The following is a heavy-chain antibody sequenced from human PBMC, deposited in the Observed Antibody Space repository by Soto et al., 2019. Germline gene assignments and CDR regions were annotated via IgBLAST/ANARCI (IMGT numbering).Heavy chain of an antibody. CDR3: ARVTYVTFYYYTMDV. V-gene: IGHV4-30-4*01. CDR2: ISYTGST. D-gene: IGHD2-21*02. CDR1: GGSISSGDYY. Sequence: QVELQESGPGLVKASQTRSLTCTVSGGSISSGDYYWSWIRQPPGKGLEWIGHISYTGSTHYNPSLRSRLTIAIDTSENQFSLKLGFVTAADTAVYYCARVTYVTFYYYTMDVWGQGTTVTVSS. J-gene: IGHJ6*02.